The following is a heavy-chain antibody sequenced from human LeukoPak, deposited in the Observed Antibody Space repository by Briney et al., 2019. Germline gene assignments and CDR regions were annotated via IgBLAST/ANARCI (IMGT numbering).Heavy chain of an antibody. CDR1: GFTVSSNY. V-gene: IGHV3-53*04. CDR3: ARAPEWLIFDY. D-gene: IGHD6-19*01. J-gene: IGHJ4*02. CDR2: IYSGGST. Sequence: RGSLRLSCAASGFTVSSNYMSWVRQAPAKELEWVSVIYSGGSTYYADSVKGRFTISRHNSKNTLYLQMISLRAEDTAVYYCARAPEWLIFDYWGQGTLVTVSS.